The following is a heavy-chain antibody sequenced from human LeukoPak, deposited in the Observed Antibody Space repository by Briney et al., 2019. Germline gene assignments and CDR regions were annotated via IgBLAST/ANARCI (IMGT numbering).Heavy chain of an antibody. CDR3: AKVASYGMDV. CDR2: ISYDGSNK. J-gene: IGHJ6*02. V-gene: IGHV3-30*18. CDR1: GFSFSSSG. Sequence: GGSLRPSCAASGFSFSSSGMHWVRQAPGKGLEWVAVISYDGSNKYYADSVKGRFTISRDNSKNTLYLQMNSLRAEDTAVYYCAKVASYGMDVWGQGTTVTVSS.